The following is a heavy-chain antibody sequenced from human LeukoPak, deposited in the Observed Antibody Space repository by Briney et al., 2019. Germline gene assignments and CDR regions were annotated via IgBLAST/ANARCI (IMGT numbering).Heavy chain of an antibody. CDR1: GFSFSDAL. Sequence: GGSLRLSCAASGFSFSDALMSWVRQAPGKGLERVGHIRSTTDGGTTDYAAPMKGRFTMSRDASRNTLYLQMNNLKTEDTAVYYCTTDRGIASRPLSDFWGQGTLVTVSS. CDR2: IRSTTDGGTT. J-gene: IGHJ4*02. CDR3: TTDRGIASRPLSDF. V-gene: IGHV3-15*01. D-gene: IGHD6-6*01.